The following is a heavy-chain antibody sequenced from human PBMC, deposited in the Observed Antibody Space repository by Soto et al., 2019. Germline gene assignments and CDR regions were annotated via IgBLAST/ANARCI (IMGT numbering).Heavy chain of an antibody. Sequence: QVQLQESGPGLVKPSETLSLTCTVSGGSISSYYWSWIRQPPGMGLEWIGYIYYSGSTNYNPSLTSRVTISVDTSKNQFSLKLSSVTAADTAVYYCARGGTVVNGFDYWGQGTLVTVSS. CDR3: ARGGTVVNGFDY. J-gene: IGHJ4*02. CDR1: GGSISSYY. D-gene: IGHD2-15*01. V-gene: IGHV4-59*01. CDR2: IYYSGST.